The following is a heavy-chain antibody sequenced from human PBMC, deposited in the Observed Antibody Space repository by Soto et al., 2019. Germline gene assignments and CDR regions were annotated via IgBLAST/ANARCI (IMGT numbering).Heavy chain of an antibody. J-gene: IGHJ4*02. CDR2: IYYSGSS. D-gene: IGHD3-16*01. CDR1: GGSISSCY. CDR3: ERRYGGNFDY. V-gene: IGHV4-59*01. Sequence: QVQLQESGPGLVKPSETLSLTCTVSGGSISSCYWSWIRQPPGNGLAWIGYIYYSGSSNYNPSLNSRITISVDTSKNQFSLKLSSVTAEDAGVYYWERRYGGNFDYWGQGTLVTVSS.